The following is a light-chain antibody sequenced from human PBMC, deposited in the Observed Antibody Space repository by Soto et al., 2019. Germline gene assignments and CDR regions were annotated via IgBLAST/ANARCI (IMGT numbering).Light chain of an antibody. J-gene: IGLJ1*01. CDR1: SSDIGAYIY. Sequence: QSVLTQPASVSGSPGQSVTISCTGTSSDIGAYIYVSWYQQHPGKAPKLMISEVSRRPSGVSYRFSGSKSGNTASLTISGLQAEDEADYFCSSYSISTAYLFGTGTKVTVL. V-gene: IGLV2-14*01. CDR2: EVS. CDR3: SSYSISTAYL.